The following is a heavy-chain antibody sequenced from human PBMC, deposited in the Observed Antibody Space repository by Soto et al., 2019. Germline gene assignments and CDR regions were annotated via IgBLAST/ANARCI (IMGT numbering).Heavy chain of an antibody. D-gene: IGHD1-26*01. V-gene: IGHV3-21*01. CDR2: ISSSSSYI. J-gene: IGHJ4*02. CDR1: GSPFSNYG. Sequence: GGSLRLSCAASGSPFSNYGMNWVRQAPGRGLEWVSSISSSSSYIYYADSVMGRFTVSRDNAKNSLYLQMNSLRADDTAVYYCAKDRVVGSTSREKDFDSWGQGTLVTVSS. CDR3: AKDRVVGSTSREKDFDS.